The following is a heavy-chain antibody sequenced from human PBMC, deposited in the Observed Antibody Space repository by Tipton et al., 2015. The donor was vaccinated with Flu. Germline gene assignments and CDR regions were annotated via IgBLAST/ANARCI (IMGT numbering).Heavy chain of an antibody. CDR3: ARVYNWKFDY. CDR1: GLTFSSHW. D-gene: IGHD1-20*01. J-gene: IGHJ4*02. Sequence: SLRLSCAASGLTFSSHWMHWVRQAPGKGLVWVSRINSDGRSTNYADSVKDRFTVSRDNAKNTLYLQMNSLRAEDTAVYYCARVYNWKFDYWGQGTLVTVSS. CDR2: INSDGRST. V-gene: IGHV3-74*01.